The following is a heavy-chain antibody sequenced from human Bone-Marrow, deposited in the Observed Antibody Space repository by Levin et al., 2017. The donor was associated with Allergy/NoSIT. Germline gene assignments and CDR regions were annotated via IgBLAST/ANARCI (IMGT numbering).Heavy chain of an antibody. J-gene: IGHJ4*02. Sequence: GESLKISCAASGFTFSSYSMNWVRQAPGKGLEWVSSISSSSSYIYYADSVKGRFTISRDNAKNSLYLQMNSLRAEDTAVYYCARDPTIQLWTPFFDYWGQGTLVTVSS. D-gene: IGHD5-18*01. CDR1: GFTFSSYS. CDR3: ARDPTIQLWTPFFDY. CDR2: ISSSSSYI. V-gene: IGHV3-21*01.